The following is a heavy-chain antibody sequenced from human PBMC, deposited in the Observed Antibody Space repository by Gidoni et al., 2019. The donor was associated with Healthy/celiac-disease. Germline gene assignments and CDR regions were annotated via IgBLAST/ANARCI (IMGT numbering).Heavy chain of an antibody. CDR2: ISGSGGST. J-gene: IGHJ3*02. Sequence: EVQLLESGGGLVQPGGSLRLSCAASGFPFRSYAMSWVRQAPGKGLEWVSAISGSGGSTYYADSVKGRFTISRDNSKNTLYLQMNSLRAEDTAVYYCAKDLPYCGGDCYSGDAFDIWGQGTMVTVSS. CDR3: AKDLPYCGGDCYSGDAFDI. D-gene: IGHD2-21*01. CDR1: GFPFRSYA. V-gene: IGHV3-23*01.